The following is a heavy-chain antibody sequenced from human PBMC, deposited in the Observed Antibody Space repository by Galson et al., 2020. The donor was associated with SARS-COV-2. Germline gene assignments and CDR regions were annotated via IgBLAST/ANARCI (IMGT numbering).Heavy chain of an antibody. CDR1: GFTFSDYY. J-gene: IGHJ4*02. V-gene: IGHV3-11*01. CDR2: ISSSGSTI. Sequence: GESLKISCAASGFTFSDYYMSWIRQAPGKGLEWVSYISSSGSTIYYADSVKGQFTISRDNAKNSLYLQMNSLRAEDTAVYCCASSFMPLTVAGLDYWGQGTLVTVSS. CDR3: ASSFMPLTVAGLDY. D-gene: IGHD6-19*01.